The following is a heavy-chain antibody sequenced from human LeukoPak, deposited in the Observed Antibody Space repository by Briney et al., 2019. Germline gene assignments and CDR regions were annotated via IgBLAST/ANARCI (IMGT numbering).Heavy chain of an antibody. Sequence: PGGSLRLSCGASGLTVSSYAMSWVRQAPGKGLERVSTIIGSAANTYYADSVKGRLTISRDDSKNTVYLQMNSLRAEDTAVYSCAKYTSGTSYRGLDQWGHGTLVTVSS. V-gene: IGHV3-23*01. D-gene: IGHD3-10*01. J-gene: IGHJ4*01. CDR3: AKYTSGTSYRGLDQ. CDR1: GLTVSSYA. CDR2: IIGSAANT.